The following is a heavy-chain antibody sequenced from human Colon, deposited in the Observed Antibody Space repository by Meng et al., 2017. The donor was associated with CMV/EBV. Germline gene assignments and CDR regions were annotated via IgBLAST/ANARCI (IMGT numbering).Heavy chain of an antibody. Sequence: GESLKISCAASGFTFSASTMHWVRQAPGKVLEWVSFIHINGGDEQYADAVRGRFTISRDNSKNTLYWQMSSLRADDTAVYYCADDFWMDRGYWGPGTLVTVSS. J-gene: IGHJ4*02. CDR1: GFTFSAST. D-gene: IGHD3-3*01. V-gene: IGHV3-30*02. CDR2: IHINGGDE. CDR3: ADDFWMDRGY.